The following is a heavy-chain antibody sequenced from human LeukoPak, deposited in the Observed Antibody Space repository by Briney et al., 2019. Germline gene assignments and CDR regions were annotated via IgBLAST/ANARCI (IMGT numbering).Heavy chain of an antibody. CDR1: SGSISSTSYY. D-gene: IGHD6-13*01. Sequence: SETLSLTCTVSSGSISSTSYYWGWMRQPPGKGLEWIGSMYYSGTTYYNPSLKSRVTMSVDTSKNQFSLKLSSVIAADTAVYYCARERRDVSSWYVPTWFDPWGQGTLVSVSS. V-gene: IGHV4-39*07. CDR3: ARERRDVSSWYVPTWFDP. J-gene: IGHJ5*02. CDR2: MYYSGTT.